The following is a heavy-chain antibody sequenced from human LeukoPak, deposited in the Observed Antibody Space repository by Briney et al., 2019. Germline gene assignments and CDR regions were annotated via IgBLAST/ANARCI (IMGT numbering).Heavy chain of an antibody. D-gene: IGHD3-22*01. CDR1: GGSISSYY. CDR3: ARYSTWGSSGYPGYFQH. V-gene: IGHV4-59*01. J-gene: IGHJ1*01. Sequence: SETLSLTCTVSGGSISSYYWSWIRQPPGKGLEWIGYIYYSGSTNYNPSLKSRVTISVDTSKNQFSLKLSSVTAADTAVYYCARYSTWGSSGYPGYFQHWGQGTLVTVSS. CDR2: IYYSGST.